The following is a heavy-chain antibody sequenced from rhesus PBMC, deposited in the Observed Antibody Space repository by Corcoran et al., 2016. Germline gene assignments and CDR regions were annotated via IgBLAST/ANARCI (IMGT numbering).Heavy chain of an antibody. CDR2: ISGSGGST. CDR3: ARVAYCSSTYCSSGYFDY. D-gene: IGHD2-15*01. Sequence: QLQLQESGPGLVKPSETLSLTCAVSGGSISSNWWSWIRQPPGKGLEWIGRISGSGGSTRYNPSLKSRVTISTDTSKNQLSRKLISVTAADTAVYYCARVAYCSSTYCSSGYFDYWGQGVLVTVSS. CDR1: GGSISSNW. J-gene: IGHJ4*01. V-gene: IGHV4-173*01.